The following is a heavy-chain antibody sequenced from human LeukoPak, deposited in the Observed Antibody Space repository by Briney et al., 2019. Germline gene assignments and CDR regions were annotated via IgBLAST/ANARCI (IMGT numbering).Heavy chain of an antibody. D-gene: IGHD3-10*01. CDR1: GDSISSSKW. J-gene: IGHJ5*02. Sequence: PSETLSLTCAVSGDSISSSKWWSWVRQPPGKGLEWIGEIYHSGSTNYNPSLKSRVTLSVDKSKNQFSLKLSSVTAADTAVYYCASFSWGSGSYNQEAIWSWFDPWGQGTLVTVSS. CDR3: ASFSWGSGSYNQEAIWSWFDP. CDR2: IYHSGST. V-gene: IGHV4-4*02.